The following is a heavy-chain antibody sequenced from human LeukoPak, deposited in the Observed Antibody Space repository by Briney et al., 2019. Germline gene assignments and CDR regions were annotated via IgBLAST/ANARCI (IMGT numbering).Heavy chain of an antibody. Sequence: GGSLRLSCAASGFTFSSYWMSWVRQAPGKGLEWVANIKQDGSEKYYVDSVKGRFTISGDNAKNSLYLQMNSLRAEDTAVYYCARDVYDYVWGSYAYYFDYWGQGTLVTVSS. V-gene: IGHV3-7*01. CDR3: ARDVYDYVWGSYAYYFDY. CDR2: IKQDGSEK. J-gene: IGHJ4*02. D-gene: IGHD3-16*01. CDR1: GFTFSSYW.